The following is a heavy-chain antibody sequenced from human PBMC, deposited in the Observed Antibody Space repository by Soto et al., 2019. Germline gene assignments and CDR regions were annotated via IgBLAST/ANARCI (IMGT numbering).Heavy chain of an antibody. CDR2: IYYSGSS. Sequence: SETLSLTCTVSGGSISGYYWSWIRQPPGKGLEWIAYIYYSGSSNSNPSLKSRVTISVDTSKNQFSLKLSSVTAADTAVYYCARLFFGAANWFDPWGQRTPVTVSS. D-gene: IGHD3-16*01. J-gene: IGHJ5*02. CDR1: GGSISGYY. CDR3: ARLFFGAANWFDP. V-gene: IGHV4-59*01.